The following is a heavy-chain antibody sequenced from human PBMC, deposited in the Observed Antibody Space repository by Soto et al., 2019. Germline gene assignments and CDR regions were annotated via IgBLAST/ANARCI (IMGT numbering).Heavy chain of an antibody. CDR3: ARLDFDGPYYYYGMDV. J-gene: IGHJ6*02. CDR2: IDPSDSYT. Sequence: ESLKISCKGCGYSFTSYWISWVRQMPGKGLEWMGRIDPSDSYTNYSPSFQGHVTISADKSISTAYPQWSSLKASDTAMYYCARLDFDGPYYYYGMDVWGQGTAVTGSS. D-gene: IGHD3-9*01. CDR1: GYSFTSYW. V-gene: IGHV5-10-1*01.